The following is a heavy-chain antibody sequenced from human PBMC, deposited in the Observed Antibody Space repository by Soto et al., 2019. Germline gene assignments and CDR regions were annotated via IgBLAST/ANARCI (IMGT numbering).Heavy chain of an antibody. CDR1: GYTFTSYG. CDR2: ISAYNGNT. CDR3: ARTILGYCTNGVCSYLDY. J-gene: IGHJ4*02. D-gene: IGHD2-8*01. V-gene: IGHV1-18*01. Sequence: ASVKVSCKASGYTFTSYGISWVRQAPGQGLEWMGWISAYNGNTNYAQKLQGRVTMTTDTSTSTAYMELRSLRSDDTAVYYCARTILGYCTNGVCSYLDYWGQGTLVTVSS.